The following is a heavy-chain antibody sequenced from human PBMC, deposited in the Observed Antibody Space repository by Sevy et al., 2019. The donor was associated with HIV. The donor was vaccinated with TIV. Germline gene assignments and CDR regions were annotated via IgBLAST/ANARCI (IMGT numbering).Heavy chain of an antibody. Sequence: GGSLRLSCAASGFTFSRYAMNWVRQAPGKGLEWVSGISGSGGSGDKTNYADSVKGRFTISRDDSKNSLYLQLNSLRAEDTAIYYCARLCDSRGYFDYWGQGTLVTASS. V-gene: IGHV3-23*01. CDR3: ARLCDSRGYFDY. CDR1: GFTFSRYA. CDR2: ISGSGGSGDKT. J-gene: IGHJ4*02. D-gene: IGHD3-22*01.